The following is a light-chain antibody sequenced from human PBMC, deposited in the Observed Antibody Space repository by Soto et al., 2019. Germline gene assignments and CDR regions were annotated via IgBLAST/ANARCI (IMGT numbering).Light chain of an antibody. V-gene: IGKV1-9*01. CDR2: AAS. J-gene: IGKJ2*01. CDR3: QQLNSYPPYT. Sequence: IQLTQSPSSLSASVGDRVTITCRASQGISSYLAWYQQKPGKAPKLLIYAASTLLSGVPSRFSSSGSGTDFTLTISSLEPEDFASYYCQQLNSYPPYTFGQGTKVDIK. CDR1: QGISSY.